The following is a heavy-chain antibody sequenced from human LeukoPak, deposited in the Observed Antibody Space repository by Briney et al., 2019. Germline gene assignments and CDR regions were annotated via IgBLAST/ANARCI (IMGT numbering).Heavy chain of an antibody. CDR1: GFTVSSNY. CDR3: ASGSGSYRTPYYCMDV. D-gene: IGHD3-10*01. V-gene: IGHV3-53*01. J-gene: IGHJ6*03. Sequence: PGGSLRLSCVASGFTVSSNYMSWVRQAPGKGLEWVSVIYSGGSTHYADSVKGRFTISRDNSKNTLYLQMNSLRAEVTAVYYCASGSGSYRTPYYCMDVWGTGTTVTVSS. CDR2: IYSGGST.